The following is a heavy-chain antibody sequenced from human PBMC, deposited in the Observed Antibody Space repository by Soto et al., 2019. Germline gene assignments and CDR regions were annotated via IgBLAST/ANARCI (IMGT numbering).Heavy chain of an antibody. CDR1: GFTFSSYA. CDR3: AKDLRGDVYYYYYGMDV. CDR2: ISGSGGST. V-gene: IGHV3-23*01. Sequence: GGSLRLSCAASGFTFSSYAMSWVRQAPGKGLEWVSAISGSGGSTYYADSVKGRFTISRDNSKNTLYLQMNSLRDEDTAVYYCAKDLRGDVYYYYYGMDVWGQGTTVTVSS. D-gene: IGHD2-21*02. J-gene: IGHJ6*02.